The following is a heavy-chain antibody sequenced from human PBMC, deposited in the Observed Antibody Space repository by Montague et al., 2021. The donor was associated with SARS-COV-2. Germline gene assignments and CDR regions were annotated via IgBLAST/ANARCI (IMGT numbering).Heavy chain of an antibody. CDR2: XXGDDDN. V-gene: IGHV2-5*02. CDR1: GFSLSTSEVG. D-gene: IGHD3-9*01. Sequence: PALVKPTQTLTLTCTFSGFSLSTSEVGVGWIRQPPGKAPEFLALXXGDDDNRYKPSLKSRLTITKVTSKNQVVLTMTNVDPVGTATYYCAHFGILRYFDPWGQGTLVTVSS. CDR3: AHFGILRYFDP. J-gene: IGHJ5*02.